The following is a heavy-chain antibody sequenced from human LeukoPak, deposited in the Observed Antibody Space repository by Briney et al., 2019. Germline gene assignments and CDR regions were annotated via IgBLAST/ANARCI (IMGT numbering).Heavy chain of an antibody. J-gene: IGHJ4*02. V-gene: IGHV1-46*01. CDR3: ASAVVRWHFDY. CDR1: GYTFTSYY. D-gene: IGHD3-10*01. Sequence: ASVKVSCKASGYTFTSYYMHWVRQAPGQGLEWMGIINPSGGSTSYAQKFQGRVTMTTDTSTSTAYMELRSLRSDDTAVYYCASAVVRWHFDYWGQGTLVTVSS. CDR2: INPSGGST.